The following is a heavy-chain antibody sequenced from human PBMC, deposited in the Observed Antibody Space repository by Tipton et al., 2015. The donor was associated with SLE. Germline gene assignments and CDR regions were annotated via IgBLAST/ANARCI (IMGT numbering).Heavy chain of an antibody. CDR1: GFTFSSYW. V-gene: IGHV3-74*01. CDR3: ARERDIVVVPAAMWWYFDL. D-gene: IGHD2-2*01. J-gene: IGHJ2*01. Sequence: SLRLSCAASGFTFSSYWMHWVRQAPGKGLVWVSRINSDGSSTSYADSVKGRFTISRDNAKNTLYLQMNSLRAEDTAVYYCARERDIVVVPAAMWWYFDLWGRGTLVAVSS. CDR2: INSDGSST.